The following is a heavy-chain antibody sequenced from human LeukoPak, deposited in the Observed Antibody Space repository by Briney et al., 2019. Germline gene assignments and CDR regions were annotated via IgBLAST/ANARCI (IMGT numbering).Heavy chain of an antibody. Sequence: GGSLRLSCAASGFTFSSYAMSWVHQAPGKGLEWVSSMSGTGGITYYADSVKGRFTISRDNSKNTLYLQMYSLRAEDTAVYYCAKDARAGLYGDYVDYWGQGTLVTVSS. CDR2: MSGTGGIT. CDR1: GFTFSSYA. CDR3: AKDARAGLYGDYVDY. V-gene: IGHV3-23*01. J-gene: IGHJ4*02. D-gene: IGHD4-17*01.